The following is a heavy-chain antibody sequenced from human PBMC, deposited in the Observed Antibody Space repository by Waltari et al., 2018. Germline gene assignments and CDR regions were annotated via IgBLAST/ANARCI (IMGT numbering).Heavy chain of an antibody. CDR2: IYSGGTT. CDR1: GFTVSNNY. CDR3: STRHY. J-gene: IGHJ4*02. Sequence: EVQLVESGGDLVQPGGSLRLFCAASGFTVSNNYMSWVRQAPGKGLGWVSLIYSGGTTYYADSVKGRFTISRDKSNNPLYLQMNSLRAEDTSVYYCSTRHYWGQGTLVTVSS. V-gene: IGHV3-66*01.